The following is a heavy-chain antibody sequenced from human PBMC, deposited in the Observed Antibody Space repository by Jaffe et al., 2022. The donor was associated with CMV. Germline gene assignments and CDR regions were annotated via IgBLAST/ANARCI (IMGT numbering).Heavy chain of an antibody. Sequence: EVQLVESGGGLVKPGGSLRLSCAASGFTFSNAWMSWVRQAPGKGLEWVGRIKSKTDGGTTDYAAPVKGRFTISRDDSKNTLYLQMNSLKTEDTAVYYCTTEVLWFGEANWFDPWGQGTLVTVSS. D-gene: IGHD3-10*01. CDR2: IKSKTDGGTT. CDR1: GFTFSNAW. CDR3: TTEVLWFGEANWFDP. V-gene: IGHV3-15*01. J-gene: IGHJ5*02.